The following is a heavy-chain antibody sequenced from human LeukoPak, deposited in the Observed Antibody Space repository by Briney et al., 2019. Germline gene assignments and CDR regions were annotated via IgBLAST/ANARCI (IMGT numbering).Heavy chain of an antibody. CDR3: ARQAPLLLWFGDKYYFDY. D-gene: IGHD3-10*01. V-gene: IGHV4-39*01. CDR2: IYYSGST. Sequence: SETLSLTCTVSGGSISSSSYYWGWIRQPPGKGLEWIGSIYYSGSTYYNPSLKSRVTISVDTSKNQFSLKLSSVTAADTAVYYCARQAPLLLWFGDKYYFDYWGQGALVTVSS. CDR1: GGSISSSSYY. J-gene: IGHJ4*02.